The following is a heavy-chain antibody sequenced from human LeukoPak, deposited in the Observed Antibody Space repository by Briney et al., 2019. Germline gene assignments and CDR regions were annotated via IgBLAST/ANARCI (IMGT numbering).Heavy chain of an antibody. CDR3: ARELGSSSAFDI. J-gene: IGHJ3*02. CDR1: GFTFISYW. D-gene: IGHD6-6*01. CDR2: IKQDGSEK. V-gene: IGHV3-7*01. Sequence: GGSLRLSCAASGFTFISYWMSWVRQAPGKGLEWVANIKQDGSEKYYVDSVKGRFTISRDNAKNSLYLQMNSLRAEDTAVYYCARELGSSSAFDIWGQGTMVTVSS.